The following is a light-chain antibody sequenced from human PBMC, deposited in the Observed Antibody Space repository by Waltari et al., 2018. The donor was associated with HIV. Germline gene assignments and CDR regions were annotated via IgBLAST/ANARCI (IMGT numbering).Light chain of an antibody. V-gene: IGKV3-20*01. CDR3: QQYGSSPYT. CDR1: QSVYNSY. CDR2: DAS. Sequence: QSPGTLSLSPGERATLSCWASQSVYNSYLAWYQQKPGQAPRLLIYDASIRATGIPDRFSGSASGTDFTLTISRLEPEDFAVYYCQQYGSSPYTFGPGTTVDIK. J-gene: IGKJ3*01.